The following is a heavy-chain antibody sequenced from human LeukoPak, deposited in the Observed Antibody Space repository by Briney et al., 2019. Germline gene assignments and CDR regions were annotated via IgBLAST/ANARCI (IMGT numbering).Heavy chain of an antibody. Sequence: GASVKVSCKVSGYTLTELSMHWVRQAPGKGLEWMGGFDPEDGETIYAQKFQGRVTMTEDTSTDTAYMELSSLRSEDTAVYYCATDLRRGYSYGNPTVGAFDIWGQGTMVTVSS. CDR1: GYTLTELS. J-gene: IGHJ3*02. CDR2: FDPEDGET. D-gene: IGHD5-18*01. CDR3: ATDLRRGYSYGNPTVGAFDI. V-gene: IGHV1-24*01.